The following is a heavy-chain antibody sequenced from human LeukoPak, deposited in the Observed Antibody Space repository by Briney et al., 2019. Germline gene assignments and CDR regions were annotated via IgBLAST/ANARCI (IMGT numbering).Heavy chain of an antibody. V-gene: IGHV3-23*01. J-gene: IGHJ5*02. CDR3: AKDRDQLMLYPPRDLDP. Sequence: GGPLRLSCAASGFTFSSYAMSWVRQAPGKGLEWVSAISGSGGSTYYADSVKGRFTISRDNSKNTLYLQMNSLRAEDTAVYYCAKDRDQLMLYPPRDLDPWGQGTLVTVSS. D-gene: IGHD2-2*01. CDR1: GFTFSSYA. CDR2: ISGSGGST.